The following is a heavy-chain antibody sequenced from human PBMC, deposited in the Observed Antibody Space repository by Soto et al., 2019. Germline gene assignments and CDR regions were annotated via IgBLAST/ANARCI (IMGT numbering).Heavy chain of an antibody. J-gene: IGHJ4*02. V-gene: IGHV3-30*03. CDR1: TVTINVHG. D-gene: IGHD2-15*01. Sequence: GGSLRLSCTSSTVTINVHGIQWVRQAPGKGLEWLSFISNDGHVQYYADSVKGRFTISRDYSKNTVDLQMNSLKTEDTAVYYCTAYIVVVVAATDDHSDYWGQGTLVTVSS. CDR2: ISNDGHVQ. CDR3: TAYIVVVVAATDDHSDY.